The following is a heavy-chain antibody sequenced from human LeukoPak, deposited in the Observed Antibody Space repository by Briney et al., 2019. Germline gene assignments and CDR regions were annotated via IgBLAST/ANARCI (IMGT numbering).Heavy chain of an antibody. CDR2: ISGSGGST. V-gene: IGHV3-23*01. CDR1: GFTFSSYA. Sequence: GASLRLSCAASGFTFSSYAMSWVRQAPGKGLEWVSAISGSGGSTYYANSVKGRFTISRDNSKNTLYLQMNSLRAEDTAVYYCAKVHLGGSIDYWGQGTLVTVSS. CDR3: AKVHLGGSIDY. J-gene: IGHJ4*02. D-gene: IGHD5-12*01.